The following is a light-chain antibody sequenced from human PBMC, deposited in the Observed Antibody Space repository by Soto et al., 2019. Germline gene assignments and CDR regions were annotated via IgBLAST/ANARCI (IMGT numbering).Light chain of an antibody. CDR2: EVS. Sequence: QSALTQPASVSGSPGQSITISCTGTSSDVGGYNYVSWYQQRPGKAPKLMIYEVSNRPSGVSSRFSGSKSGNTASLTISGLQAEDEADYYCISYASNTTLVVFGGGTKLTVL. V-gene: IGLV2-14*01. CDR3: ISYASNTTLVV. J-gene: IGLJ3*02. CDR1: SSDVGGYNY.